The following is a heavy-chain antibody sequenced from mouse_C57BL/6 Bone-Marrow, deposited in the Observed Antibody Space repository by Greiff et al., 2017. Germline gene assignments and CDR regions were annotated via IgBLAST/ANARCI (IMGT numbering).Heavy chain of an antibody. Sequence: VQLQQSGTVLARPGASVKMSCKTSGYTFTSYWMHWVKQRPGQGLEWIGAIYPGNSDTSYNQKFKGKAKLTAVTSASTAYMELSSLTNEDSAVYYCTSGVTITTVVATDYWGQGTTLTVSS. D-gene: IGHD1-1*01. J-gene: IGHJ2*01. CDR1: GYTFTSYW. CDR3: TSGVTITTVVATDY. V-gene: IGHV1-5*01. CDR2: IYPGNSDT.